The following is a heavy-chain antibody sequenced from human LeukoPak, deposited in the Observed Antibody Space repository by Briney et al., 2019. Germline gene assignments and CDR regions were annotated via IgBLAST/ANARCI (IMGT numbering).Heavy chain of an antibody. CDR1: GGSFSGYS. CDR2: INYSGST. D-gene: IGHD5-18*01. Sequence: SETLSLTCAVYGGSFSGYSWSWIRQPPGKGLEWIGEINYSGSTNCKPSLKSRVTISIDTSNNQFSLRLRSVTAADTAMYYCARLGYTYGYTGEKYYYYYMDVWGRGTMVTVSS. V-gene: IGHV4-34*01. J-gene: IGHJ6*03. CDR3: ARLGYTYGYTGEKYYYYYMDV.